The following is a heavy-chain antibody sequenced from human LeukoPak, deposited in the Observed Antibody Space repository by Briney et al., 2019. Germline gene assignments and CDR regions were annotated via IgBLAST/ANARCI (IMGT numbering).Heavy chain of an antibody. V-gene: IGHV4-59*12. CDR1: GGSISSYY. CDR2: IYHSGST. Sequence: PSETLSLTCTVSGGSISSYYWSWIRQPAGKGLGWIGYIYHSGSTYYNPSLKSRVTISVDRSKNQFSLKLSSVTAADTAVYYCASALIVGATSPPFDYWGQGTLVTVSS. D-gene: IGHD1-26*01. J-gene: IGHJ4*02. CDR3: ASALIVGATSPPFDY.